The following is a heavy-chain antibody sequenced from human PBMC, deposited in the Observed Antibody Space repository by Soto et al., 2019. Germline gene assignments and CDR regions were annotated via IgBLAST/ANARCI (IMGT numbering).Heavy chain of an antibody. CDR2: MNPNSGNT. D-gene: IGHD3-3*01. V-gene: IGHV1-8*01. Sequence: GASVKGSCKASGYTFTSYDINWVRQATGQGLEWMGWMNPNSGNTGYAQKFQGRVTMTRNTSISTAYMELSSLRSEDTAVYYCARVPTYYDFWSCPLNYYMDVWGKGTTVTVSS. CDR3: ARVPTYYDFWSCPLNYYMDV. J-gene: IGHJ6*03. CDR1: GYTFTSYD.